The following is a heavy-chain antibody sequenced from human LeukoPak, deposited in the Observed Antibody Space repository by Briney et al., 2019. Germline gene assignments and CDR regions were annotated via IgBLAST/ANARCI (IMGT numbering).Heavy chain of an antibody. V-gene: IGHV3-30*02. CDR1: GFNFSSYD. CDR2: IRYDGSNK. D-gene: IGHD3-22*01. CDR3: AKTYYYDSSGLYYYMDV. J-gene: IGHJ6*03. Sequence: GGSLRLSCAASGFNFSSYDIHWVRQAPGKGLEWVALIRYDGSNKYYADSVKGRFTISRDNSKNTLYLQMNSLRAEDTAVYYCAKTYYYDSSGLYYYMDVWGKGTTVTISS.